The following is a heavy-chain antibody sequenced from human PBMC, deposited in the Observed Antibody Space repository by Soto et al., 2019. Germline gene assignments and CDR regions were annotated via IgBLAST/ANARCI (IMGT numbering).Heavy chain of an antibody. CDR1: ADTFTSYY. D-gene: IGHD3-3*01. J-gene: IGHJ4*02. CDR3: ARDTGVTPRRSYFDY. V-gene: IGHV1-46*01. CDR2: INPNGGST. Sequence: ASVKVSCKAPADTFTSYYIHWVRQAPGHGLEWMGIINPNGGSTRFAQTFQGRITMTRDTSTSTAYMELSSLRSEDTTVYFCARDTGVTPRRSYFDYWGQGSLVTVSS.